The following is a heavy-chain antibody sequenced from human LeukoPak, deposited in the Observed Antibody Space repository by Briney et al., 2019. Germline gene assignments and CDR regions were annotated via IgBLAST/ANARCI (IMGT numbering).Heavy chain of an antibody. V-gene: IGHV1-18*01. D-gene: IGHD2-15*01. CDR2: ISAYDGNT. CDR1: GYTFTSYG. CDR3: ARAAPGVVVVAEWFDP. J-gene: IGHJ5*02. Sequence: ASVKLSCKASGYTFTSYGISWVRQAPGQGLEWMGWISAYDGNTNYAQKLQGRVTMTTDTSTSTAYMELRSLRSEDTAVYYCARAAPGVVVVAEWFDPWGQGTLVTVSS.